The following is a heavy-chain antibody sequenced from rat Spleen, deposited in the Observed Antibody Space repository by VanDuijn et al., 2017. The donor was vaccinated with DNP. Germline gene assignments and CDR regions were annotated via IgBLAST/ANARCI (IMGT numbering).Heavy chain of an antibody. CDR3: VRWNSGHFDY. D-gene: IGHD4-3*01. J-gene: IGHJ2*01. CDR2: IGSAAYAP. Sequence: EVQLVESGGGLVQPGRSLKLSCAASGFTFSNYDIAWVRQAPAKGLEWVAYIGSAAYAPYYGDSVKGRFTISRDNAKSTLYLQMNSLRSEDMATYYCVRWNSGHFDYWGQGVMVTVSS. V-gene: IGHV5-22*01. CDR1: GFTFSNYD.